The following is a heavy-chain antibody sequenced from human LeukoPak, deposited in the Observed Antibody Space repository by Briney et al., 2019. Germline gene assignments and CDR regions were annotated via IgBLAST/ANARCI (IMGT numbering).Heavy chain of an antibody. Sequence: ASVKVSCKVSGYTLTELSMHWVRQAHGKGLEWMGGFDPEDGETIYAQKFQGRVTMTEDTSTDTAYMELSSLRSEDTAVYYCATDLSSGWYLGYWGQGTLVTVSS. J-gene: IGHJ4*02. CDR2: FDPEDGET. CDR1: GYTLTELS. V-gene: IGHV1-24*01. D-gene: IGHD6-19*01. CDR3: ATDLSSGWYLGY.